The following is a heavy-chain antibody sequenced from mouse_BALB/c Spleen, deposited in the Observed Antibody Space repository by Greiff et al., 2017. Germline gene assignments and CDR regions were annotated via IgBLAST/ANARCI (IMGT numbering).Heavy chain of an antibody. D-gene: IGHD1-1*01. CDR1: GFTFSSYT. J-gene: IGHJ4*01. CDR3: TRAGKGAMDY. Sequence: EVKLVESGGGLVKPGGSLKLSCAASGFTFSSYTMSWVRQTPEKRLEWVATISSGGSYTYYPDSVKGRFTISRDNAKNTLYLQMSSLKSEDTAMYYCTRAGKGAMDYWGQGTSVTVSS. V-gene: IGHV5-6-4*01. CDR2: ISSGGSYT.